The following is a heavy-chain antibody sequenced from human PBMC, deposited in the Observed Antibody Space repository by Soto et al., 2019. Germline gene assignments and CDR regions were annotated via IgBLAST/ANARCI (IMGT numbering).Heavy chain of an antibody. CDR3: ARESAVIVVWQSSGDFDY. D-gene: IGHD2-15*01. CDR1: GFTFTSSA. Sequence: GPSVKVSCKASGFTFTSSAVQWVRQARGQRLEWIGWIVVGSGNTNYAQKFQERVTITRDMSTSTAYMELSGLRSEDTAVYYCARESAVIVVWQSSGDFDYWGQGTLVTVSS. CDR2: IVVGSGNT. V-gene: IGHV1-58*01. J-gene: IGHJ4*02.